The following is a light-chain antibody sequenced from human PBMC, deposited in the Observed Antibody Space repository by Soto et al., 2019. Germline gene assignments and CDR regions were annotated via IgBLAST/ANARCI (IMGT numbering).Light chain of an antibody. CDR1: SSNIGNNY. J-gene: IGLJ1*01. Sequence: VLTQPPSVSAAPGQKVTVSCSGSSSNIGNNYVSWYQQLPGTAPKLLIYDNNKRPSGIPDRFSGSKSGTSATLGITGLQTGDEADYYCETWDSSLSAYVLGSGTKVTV. CDR3: ETWDSSLSAYV. V-gene: IGLV1-51*01. CDR2: DNN.